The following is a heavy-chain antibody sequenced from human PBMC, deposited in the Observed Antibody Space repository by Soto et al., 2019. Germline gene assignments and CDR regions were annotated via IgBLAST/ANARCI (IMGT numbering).Heavy chain of an antibody. D-gene: IGHD6-19*01. Sequence: GESLKISCNGSGYSFTSYWIGWVRQMPGKGLEWMGIIYPGDSDTRYSPSFQGQVTNSADKYISTAYLQWSSLKASDTAMYYCATSPVAGDRVGYYGMDVWGQGTTVTVSS. CDR2: IYPGDSDT. V-gene: IGHV5-51*01. CDR3: ATSPVAGDRVGYYGMDV. J-gene: IGHJ6*02. CDR1: GYSFTSYW.